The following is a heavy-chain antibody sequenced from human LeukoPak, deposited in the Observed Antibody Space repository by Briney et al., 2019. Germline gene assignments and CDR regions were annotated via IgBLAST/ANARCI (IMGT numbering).Heavy chain of an antibody. V-gene: IGHV3-23*01. Sequence: GGSLRLSCVAYGFILSRYAVSWVRQAPGKGLQWVSSLGISGDYSWYAGSVKGRFTISRDVSKNTLYLQMNSLGVEDTAVYYCARDPPNSSSSAFDIWGQGTMVTVSS. J-gene: IGHJ3*02. CDR1: GFILSRYA. CDR3: ARDPPNSSSSAFDI. CDR2: LGISGDYS. D-gene: IGHD6-13*01.